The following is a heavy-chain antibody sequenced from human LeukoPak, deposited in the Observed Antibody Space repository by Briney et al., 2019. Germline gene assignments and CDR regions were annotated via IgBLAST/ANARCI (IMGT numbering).Heavy chain of an antibody. V-gene: IGHV4-34*01. Sequence: PSETLSLTCAVYGGSFSGYYWSWIRQPPGKGLEWIGEINHSGSTNYNPSLKSRVTTSVDTSKNQFSLKLSSVTAADTAVYYCASMGYFDWSPPFDYWGQGTLVTVSS. D-gene: IGHD3-9*01. CDR3: ASMGYFDWSPPFDY. J-gene: IGHJ4*02. CDR1: GGSFSGYY. CDR2: INHSGST.